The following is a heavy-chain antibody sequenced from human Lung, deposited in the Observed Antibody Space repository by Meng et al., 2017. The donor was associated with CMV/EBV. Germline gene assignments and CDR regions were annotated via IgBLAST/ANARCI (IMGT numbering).Heavy chain of an antibody. V-gene: IGHV3-30*02. J-gene: IGHJ4*02. CDR2: IRYDGSNT. D-gene: IGHD3-3*01. Sequence: LKISCAASGFSFGTYGMHWVRQAPGKGLEWVSFIRYDGSNTYYADSVKGRFSISRDNSENMLYLQMGSLRPEDTAVYYCAKGLSNYDSWGGCDHWGQGTLVTVSS. CDR1: GFSFGTYG. CDR3: AKGLSNYDSWGGCDH.